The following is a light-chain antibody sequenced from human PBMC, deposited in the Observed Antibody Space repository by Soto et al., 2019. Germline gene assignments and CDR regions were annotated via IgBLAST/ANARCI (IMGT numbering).Light chain of an antibody. CDR1: GSSLGENA. CDR2: DIY. V-gene: IGLV1-51*01. Sequence: QAVVTQPPSVSAAPGQNVTISCSGDGSSLGENAMCWYQVLPGAAPRVLIYDIYKRPSGIPDRFSGSKSGNTASLTVSGLQAEDEADYYCSSYAGSNNYVFGTGTKLTVL. J-gene: IGLJ1*01. CDR3: SSYAGSNNYV.